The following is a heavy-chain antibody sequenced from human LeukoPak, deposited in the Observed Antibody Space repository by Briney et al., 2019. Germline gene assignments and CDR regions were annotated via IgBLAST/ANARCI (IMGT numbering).Heavy chain of an antibody. CDR1: GYTFTSYD. CDR2: MSPNSGNT. J-gene: IGHJ4*02. V-gene: IGHV1-8*03. CDR3: ARGPPPKYYDFWSGYYFVY. Sequence: ASVKVSCKASGYTFTSYDINWVRQATGQGLEWMGWMSPNSGNTGYAQKFQGRVTITRNTSISTAYMELSSLRSEDTAVYYCARGPPPKYYDFWSGYYFVYWGQGTLVTVSS. D-gene: IGHD3-3*01.